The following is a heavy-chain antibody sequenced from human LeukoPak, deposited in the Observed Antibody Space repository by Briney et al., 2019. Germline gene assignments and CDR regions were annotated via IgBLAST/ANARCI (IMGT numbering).Heavy chain of an antibody. V-gene: IGHV3-30*03. CDR2: ISYDGSNK. CDR3: ARVDTAMEGSFDY. J-gene: IGHJ4*02. Sequence: PGGSLRPSCAASGFTFSSYGMHWVRQAPGKGLEWVAVISYDGSNKYYADSVKGRFTISRDNSKNTLYLQMNSLRAEDTAVYYCARVDTAMEGSFDYWGQGTLVTVSS. CDR1: GFTFSSYG. D-gene: IGHD5-18*01.